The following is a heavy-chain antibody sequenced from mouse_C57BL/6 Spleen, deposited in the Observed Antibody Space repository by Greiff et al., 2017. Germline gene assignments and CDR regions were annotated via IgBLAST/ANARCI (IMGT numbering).Heavy chain of an antibody. D-gene: IGHD1-1*01. CDR2: ISSGSSTI. CDR1: GFTFSDYG. V-gene: IGHV5-17*01. CDR3: ARPGLRFFYAMDY. J-gene: IGHJ4*01. Sequence: EVQLVESGGGLVKPGGSLKLSCAASGFTFSDYGMHWVRQAPEKGLEWVAYISSGSSTIYYADTVNGRFTISRDNAKNTLFLQMTSLRSEGTAMYYCARPGLRFFYAMDYWGQGTSVTVSS.